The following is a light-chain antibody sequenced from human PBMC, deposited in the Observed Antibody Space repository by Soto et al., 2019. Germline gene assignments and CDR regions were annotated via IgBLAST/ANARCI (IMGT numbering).Light chain of an antibody. CDR2: GNS. J-gene: IGLJ3*02. CDR1: SSNIGAGYD. CDR3: QSYDSSLSGYWV. V-gene: IGLV1-40*01. Sequence: QSVVTQPPSVSGAPGRRVTISCTGSSSNIGAGYDVHWYQQLPGTAPKLLIYGNSNRPSGVPDRFSGSKSGTSASLAITGLQAEDEADYYCQSYDSSLSGYWVFGGGTKLTVL.